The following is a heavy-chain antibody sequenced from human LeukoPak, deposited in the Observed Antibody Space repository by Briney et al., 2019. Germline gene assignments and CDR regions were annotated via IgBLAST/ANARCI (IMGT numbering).Heavy chain of an antibody. CDR2: INPDSGGS. Sequence: ASVKVSCKTSGYTFSAFYMHWVRQAPGQGPEWMGWINPDSGGSEYGQKFQGRVTFTSDTSSTTIYMEVRSLKSDDTAVYYCARDMTGGIWARATSFDHWGQGTLVTASS. V-gene: IGHV1-2*02. CDR3: ARDMTGGIWARATSFDH. D-gene: IGHD1-14*01. J-gene: IGHJ4*02. CDR1: GYTFSAFY.